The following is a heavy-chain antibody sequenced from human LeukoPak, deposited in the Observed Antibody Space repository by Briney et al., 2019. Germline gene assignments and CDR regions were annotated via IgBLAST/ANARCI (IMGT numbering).Heavy chain of an antibody. D-gene: IGHD6-13*01. Sequence: GASVEVSCKASGYTFTGYYMHWVRQAPGQGLEWMGWINPNSGGTNYAQKFQGRVTMTRDTSISTAYMELSRLRSDDTAVYYCARGPGYSSSWYNYWGQGTLVTVSS. J-gene: IGHJ4*02. CDR1: GYTFTGYY. CDR3: ARGPGYSSSWYNY. V-gene: IGHV1-2*02. CDR2: INPNSGGT.